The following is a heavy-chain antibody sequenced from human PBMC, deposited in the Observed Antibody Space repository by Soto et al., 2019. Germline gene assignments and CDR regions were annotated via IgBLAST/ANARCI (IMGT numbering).Heavy chain of an antibody. Sequence: GASVKVSCKASGGTFSSYTISWVRQAPGQGLEWMGRIIPILGIANYAQKFQGRVTITADRSTSTAYMELSSLRSEDTAVYYCARLLVLDYYYGMDVWGQGTTVTVSS. CDR3: ARLLVLDYYYGMDV. CDR2: IIPILGIA. CDR1: GGTFSSYT. J-gene: IGHJ6*02. V-gene: IGHV1-69*02. D-gene: IGHD6-13*01.